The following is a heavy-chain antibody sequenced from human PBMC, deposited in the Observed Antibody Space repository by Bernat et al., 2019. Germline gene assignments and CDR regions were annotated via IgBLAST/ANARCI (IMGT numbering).Heavy chain of an antibody. J-gene: IGHJ4*02. Sequence: QVQLVESGGGVVQPGRSLRLSCAASGFTFSSYAMHWVRQAPGKGLEWVAVIWYDGSNKYYADSVKGRFTISRDNSKNTLYLQMNSLRAEDTAVYYGAREGFYVSSGYHDYWGQGTLVTVSS. D-gene: IGHD3-22*01. CDR2: IWYDGSNK. V-gene: IGHV3-33*01. CDR3: AREGFYVSSGYHDY. CDR1: GFTFSSYA.